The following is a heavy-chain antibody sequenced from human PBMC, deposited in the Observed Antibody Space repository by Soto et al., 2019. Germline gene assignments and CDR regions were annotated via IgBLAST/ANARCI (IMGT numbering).Heavy chain of an antibody. CDR3: ARLTFGVVTFDY. D-gene: IGHD3-3*01. CDR1: GGSISSSSYY. CDR2: IYYSGST. V-gene: IGHV4-39*01. Sequence: SETLSLTCTVSGGSISSSSYYWGWIRQPPGKGLEWIGSIYYSGSTFYNPSLKSRVTISVDTSKNQFSLKLSSVTAADTAVYYCARLTFGVVTFDYWGQGTLVTVSS. J-gene: IGHJ4*02.